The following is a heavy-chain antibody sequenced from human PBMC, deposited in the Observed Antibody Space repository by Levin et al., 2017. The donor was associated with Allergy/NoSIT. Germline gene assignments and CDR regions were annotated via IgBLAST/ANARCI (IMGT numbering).Heavy chain of an antibody. CDR2: INPKNGVT. CDR1: GYTFIGNY. J-gene: IGHJ4*02. Sequence: VASVKVSCKASGYTFIGNYIHWVRQAPGQGLEYMGWINPKNGVTKYAPRFQGRVTLTTDTSISTAYMELSSLTSDDTAVYFCARIPSQIGTANDWGQGTLVTVSS. V-gene: IGHV1-2*02. CDR3: ARIPSQIGTAND. D-gene: IGHD1-7*01.